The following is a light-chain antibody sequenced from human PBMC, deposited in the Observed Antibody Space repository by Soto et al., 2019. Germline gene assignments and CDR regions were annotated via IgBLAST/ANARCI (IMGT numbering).Light chain of an antibody. CDR2: KAS. J-gene: IGKJ1*01. CDR3: QQYNTL. CDR1: QSISNW. Sequence: DIQMTQSPSTLSASVGDRVTITCRASQSISNWLAWYQQKPGKAPKLLSYKASTLESGVPSRFSGSGSGTEFTLTISSLQPDDFATYYCQQYNTLFGQGTKVEIK. V-gene: IGKV1-5*03.